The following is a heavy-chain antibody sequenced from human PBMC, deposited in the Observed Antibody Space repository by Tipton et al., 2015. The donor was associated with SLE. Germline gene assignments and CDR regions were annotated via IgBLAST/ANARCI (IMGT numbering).Heavy chain of an antibody. D-gene: IGHD6-13*01. CDR2: IYTSGST. J-gene: IGHJ6*03. Sequence: TLSLTCTVSGGSISSGSYYWSWIRQPAGKGLEWIGRIYTSGSTNYNPSLKSRVTISVDTSKNQFSLKLSSVTAADTAVYYRASSSWYYNYYYYMDVWGKGTTVTVSS. CDR1: GGSISSGSYY. V-gene: IGHV4-61*02. CDR3: ASSSWYYNYYYYMDV.